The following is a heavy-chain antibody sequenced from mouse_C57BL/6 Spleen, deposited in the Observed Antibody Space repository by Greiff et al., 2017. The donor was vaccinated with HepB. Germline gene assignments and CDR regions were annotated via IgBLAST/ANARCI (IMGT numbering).Heavy chain of an antibody. J-gene: IGHJ4*01. CDR1: GYSFTGYY. V-gene: IGHV1-42*01. Sequence: VQLKQSGPELVKHGASVKISCKASGYSFTGYYMNWVKQSPEKSLEWIGEINPSTGGTTYNQKFKAEATLTVDKSSSTAYMQLKSLTSEDSAVYYCARSAGGLGLYYYAMDYWGQGTSVTVSS. CDR2: INPSTGGT. CDR3: ARSAGGLGLYYYAMDY. D-gene: IGHD4-1*01.